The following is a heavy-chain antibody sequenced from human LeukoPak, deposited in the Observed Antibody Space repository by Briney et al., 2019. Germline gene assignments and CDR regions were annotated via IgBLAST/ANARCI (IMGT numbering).Heavy chain of an antibody. CDR1: GYTFTTYG. CDR3: ARGNDRDENSYGSTGAFDD. CDR2: ISTYNGNT. V-gene: IGHV1-18*01. Sequence: ASVKVSCKASGYTFTTYGISWVRQAPGQGLEWMGWISTYNGNTNYAQKLQGRVTMTTDTSTSTAYMELRSLRSDDTAVYYCARGNDRDENSYGSTGAFDDWGQGTLVTVSS. D-gene: IGHD5-18*01. J-gene: IGHJ4*02.